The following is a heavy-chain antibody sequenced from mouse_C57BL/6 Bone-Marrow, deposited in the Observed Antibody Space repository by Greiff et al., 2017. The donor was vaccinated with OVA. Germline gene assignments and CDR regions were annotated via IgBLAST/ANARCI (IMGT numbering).Heavy chain of an antibody. J-gene: IGHJ1*03. CDR2: ISDGGSYT. CDR1: GFTFSSYA. Sequence: EVMLVESGGGLVKPGGSLKLSCAASGFTFSSYAMSWVRQTPEKRLEWVATISDGGSYTYYPDNVKGRFTISRANAKNTLYLQMSKLKSEDTAMYYWAREGNYGSSWYVDVWGTGTTVTGSS. CDR3: AREGNYGSSWYVDV. D-gene: IGHD1-1*01. V-gene: IGHV5-4*01.